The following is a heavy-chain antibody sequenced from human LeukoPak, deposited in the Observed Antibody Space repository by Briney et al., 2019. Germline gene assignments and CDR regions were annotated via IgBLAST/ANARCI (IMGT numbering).Heavy chain of an antibody. D-gene: IGHD2-2*01. V-gene: IGHV1-8*01. Sequence: ASVKVSCKASGYTFTSYDINWVRQATGQGLEWMGWMNPNSGNTGYAQKFQGRVTMTRNTSISTAYTELSSLRSEDTAVYYCARFTVVPAARYYYYGMDVWGQGTTVTVSS. J-gene: IGHJ6*02. CDR2: MNPNSGNT. CDR3: ARFTVVPAARYYYYGMDV. CDR1: GYTFTSYD.